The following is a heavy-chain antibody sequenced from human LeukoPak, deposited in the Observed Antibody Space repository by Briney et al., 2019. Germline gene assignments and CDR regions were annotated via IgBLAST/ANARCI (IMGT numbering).Heavy chain of an antibody. CDR2: IIPIFGTA. V-gene: IGHV1-69*06. Sequence: SVRVSCKASGGTFSSYAISWVRQAPEQGLEWMGRIIPIFGTANYAQKFQGRVTITADKSTSTAYMELSSLRSEDTAVYYCARGDIVATIPFDYWGQGTLVTVSS. CDR1: GGTFSSYA. CDR3: ARGDIVATIPFDY. J-gene: IGHJ4*02. D-gene: IGHD5-12*01.